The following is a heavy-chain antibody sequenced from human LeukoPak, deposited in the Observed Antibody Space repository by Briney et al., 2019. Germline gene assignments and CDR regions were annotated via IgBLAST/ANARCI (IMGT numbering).Heavy chain of an antibody. CDR1: GYSISSGYY. J-gene: IGHJ5*02. CDR2: IYHSGST. D-gene: IGHD3-10*01. CDR3: ARSYYYGSGSYSDT. V-gene: IGHV4-38-2*02. Sequence: KTSETLSLTCTVSGYSISSGYYWGWIRQPPGKGLEWIGSIYHSGSTYYNPSLKSRVTISVDTSKNQFSLKLSSVTAADTAVYYCARSYYYGSGSYSDTWGQGTLVTVSS.